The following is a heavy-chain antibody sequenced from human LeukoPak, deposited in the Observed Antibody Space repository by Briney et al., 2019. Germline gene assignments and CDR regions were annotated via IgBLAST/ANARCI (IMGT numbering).Heavy chain of an antibody. CDR1: GLTFSSYA. CDR3: AKESGLWFGESPFGY. D-gene: IGHD3-10*01. Sequence: GGSLRLSCAASGLTFSSYAMSWVRQAPGKGLEWVSAISGSGGSTYYADSVKGRFTISRDNSKNTLYLQMNSLRAEDTAVYYCAKESGLWFGESPFGYWGQGTLVTVSS. V-gene: IGHV3-23*01. J-gene: IGHJ4*02. CDR2: ISGSGGST.